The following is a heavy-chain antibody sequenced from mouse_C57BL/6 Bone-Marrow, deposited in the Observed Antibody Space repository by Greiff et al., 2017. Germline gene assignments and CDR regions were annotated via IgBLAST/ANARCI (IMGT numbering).Heavy chain of an antibody. CDR1: GFTFSSYG. D-gene: IGHD1-1*01. CDR3: ARQGYYYGSGFAY. J-gene: IGHJ3*01. V-gene: IGHV5-6*01. Sequence: EVKLMESGGDLVKPGGSLKLSCAASGFTFSSYGMSWVRQTPDKRLEWVATISSGGSYTYYPDSVKGRFTISIDNAKNTLSLQMSSLKSEDTAMYYCARQGYYYGSGFAYWGQGTLVTVSA. CDR2: ISSGGSYT.